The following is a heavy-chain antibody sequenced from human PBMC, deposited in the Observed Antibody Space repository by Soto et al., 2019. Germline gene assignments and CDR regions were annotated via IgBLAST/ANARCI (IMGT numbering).Heavy chain of an antibody. CDR1: GGSISSGGYY. CDR3: ARSDYGDRYYYYGMDV. Sequence: PSETLSLTCTVSGGSISSGGYYWSWIRQHPGKGLEWIGYIYYSGSTYYNPSLKSRVTISVDTSKNQFSLKLSSVTAADTAVYYCARSDYGDRYYYYGMDVWGQGTTVTVSS. J-gene: IGHJ6*02. D-gene: IGHD4-17*01. CDR2: IYYSGST. V-gene: IGHV4-31*03.